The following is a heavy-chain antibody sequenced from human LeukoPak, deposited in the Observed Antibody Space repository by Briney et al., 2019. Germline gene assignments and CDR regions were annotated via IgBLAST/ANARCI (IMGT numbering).Heavy chain of an antibody. CDR2: IRSKTNNYAT. Sequence: GGSLKLSCAASGFTFSVSAMHWVRQASGKGLEWVGRIRSKTNNYATAYAASVKGRFTVSRDDSKGTAYLQMNSLKTEDTAVYYCTSLPGDFQHWGQGTLVTVFS. J-gene: IGHJ1*01. CDR1: GFTFSVSA. CDR3: TSLPGDFQH. D-gene: IGHD3-10*01. V-gene: IGHV3-73*01.